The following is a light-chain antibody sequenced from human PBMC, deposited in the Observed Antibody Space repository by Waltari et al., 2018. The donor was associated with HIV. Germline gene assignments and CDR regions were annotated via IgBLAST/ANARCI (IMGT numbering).Light chain of an antibody. CDR2: EDS. J-gene: IGLJ2*01. Sequence: SYALTQPPSVSVSPGQTARITCSGDALPTKYAYWYQQTSGQAPVLVIYEDSKRPSGIPERFSGSSSGTMATLTISGAQVEDEADYYCYSTDSSGNHRVFGGGTKLTVL. CDR1: ALPTKY. V-gene: IGLV3-10*01. CDR3: YSTDSSGNHRV.